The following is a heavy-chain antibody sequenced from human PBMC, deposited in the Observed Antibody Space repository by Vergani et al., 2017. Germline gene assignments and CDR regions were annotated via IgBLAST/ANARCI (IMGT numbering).Heavy chain of an antibody. CDR1: GGTFSSYA. Sequence: QVQLVQSGAEVKKPGSSVKVSCKASGGTFSSYAISWVRQAPGHGLEWMGRIIPIFGTANYAQKFQGRVTITPDESTSTAYMELSSLRSEETAVYYCARPRFTPYCSGGRCHAEYFQHWSQGTLVTVYS. D-gene: IGHD2-15*01. CDR3: ARPRFTPYCSGGRCHAEYFQH. J-gene: IGHJ1*01. V-gene: IGHV1-69*13. CDR2: IIPIFGTA.